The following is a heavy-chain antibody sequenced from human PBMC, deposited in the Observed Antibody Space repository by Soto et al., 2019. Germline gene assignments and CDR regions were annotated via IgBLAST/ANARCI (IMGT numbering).Heavy chain of an antibody. CDR1: GGSISSGDYY. CDR2: IYYSGST. V-gene: IGHV4-30-4*01. Sequence: SETLSLTCTVSGGSISSGDYYWSWIRQPPGKGLEWIGYIYYSGSTYYNPSLKSRVTISVDTSKNQFSLKLSSVTAADTAAYYCARGEYGPEDFDDWGQGTLVTVSS. J-gene: IGHJ4*02. CDR3: ARGEYGPEDFDD. D-gene: IGHD4-17*01.